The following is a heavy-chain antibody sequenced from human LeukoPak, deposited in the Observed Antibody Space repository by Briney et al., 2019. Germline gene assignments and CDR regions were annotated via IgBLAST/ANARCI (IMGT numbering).Heavy chain of an antibody. Sequence: ASVKVSCKACGYTLTSYGISWVRQAPGQGLEWMGWISAYNGNTNYAQKLQGRVTMTTDTSTSTAYMELRSLRSDDTAVYYCARDRTEGIAVAGPGGYWGQGTLVTVSS. J-gene: IGHJ4*02. CDR3: ARDRTEGIAVAGPGGY. CDR1: GYTLTSYG. CDR2: ISAYNGNT. V-gene: IGHV1-18*01. D-gene: IGHD6-19*01.